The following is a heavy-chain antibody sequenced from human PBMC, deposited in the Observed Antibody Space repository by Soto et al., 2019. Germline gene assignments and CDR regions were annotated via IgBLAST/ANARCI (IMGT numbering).Heavy chain of an antibody. V-gene: IGHV3-53*01. CDR3: RAWLLAESFDV. Sequence: VQLVESGGGLMQPGGSLRLSCAASGFSVNSNFMNWVRKAPGKGLEWVSFTPRTGTTLYADSVRGRLTVSRDDSNNAVYLQMNSLTVDDTAVYYCRAWLLAESFDVWGRGTMVTVSA. J-gene: IGHJ3*01. CDR1: GFSVNSNF. D-gene: IGHD2-21*02. CDR2: TPRTGTT.